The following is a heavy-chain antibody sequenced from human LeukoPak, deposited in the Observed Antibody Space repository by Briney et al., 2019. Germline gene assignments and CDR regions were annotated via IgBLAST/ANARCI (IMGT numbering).Heavy chain of an antibody. CDR3: AANGESSDWHWNS. J-gene: IGHJ4*02. V-gene: IGHV3-21*04. CDR1: GFTFSSYS. Sequence: GGSLRLSCAASGFTFSSYSMNWVRQAPGKVLECVSSISSSSSYIYYADSGKGRFTISRDKAQSSVYLQMNSLRPEATAVYYCAANGESSDWHWNSWGQGTLVTVSS. CDR2: ISSSSSYI. D-gene: IGHD3-9*01.